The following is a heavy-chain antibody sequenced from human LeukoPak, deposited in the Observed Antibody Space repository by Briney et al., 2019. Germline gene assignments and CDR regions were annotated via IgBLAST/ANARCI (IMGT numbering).Heavy chain of an antibody. CDR1: GGTFSSYA. V-gene: IGHV1-69*05. CDR3: AREWNYYDSSGPDAFDI. Sequence: GASVKVSCKASGGTFSSYAISWVRQAPGQGLEWMGGIIPIFGTANYAQKFQGRVTMTTDTSTSTACMELRSLRSDDTAVYYCAREWNYYDSSGPDAFDIWGQGTMVTVSS. D-gene: IGHD3-22*01. J-gene: IGHJ3*02. CDR2: IIPIFGTA.